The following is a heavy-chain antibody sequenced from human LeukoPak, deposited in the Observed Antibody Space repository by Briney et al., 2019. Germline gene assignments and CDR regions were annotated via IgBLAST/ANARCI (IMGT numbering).Heavy chain of an antibody. CDR1: GGSISSYY. V-gene: IGHV4-59*08. Sequence: SETLSLTCTVSGGSISSYYWNWIRQPPGRGLEWIGYIYDSANSDYNPSLNSRVAISRDTSKNQLSLRLSSVTAADTAVYYCARSRGRKVTPFDYWGQGILVTVSS. D-gene: IGHD3-10*01. CDR3: ARSRGRKVTPFDY. J-gene: IGHJ4*02. CDR2: IYDSANS.